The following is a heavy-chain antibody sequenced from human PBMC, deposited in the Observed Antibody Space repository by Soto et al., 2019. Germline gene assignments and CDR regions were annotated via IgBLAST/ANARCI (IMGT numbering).Heavy chain of an antibody. Sequence: ASVKVSCKASAYTFTSYGITWVRQAPGQGLEWVGWISAYNGNSNYAQKYEGRVTMTTDTSTSTAYMELSSLRSDDTAVYYCARIADCSTTSCSFPSRCHVRGYYYYYGLDVWGQGTKVTVSS. D-gene: IGHD2-2*01. J-gene: IGHJ6*02. CDR2: ISAYNGNS. CDR1: AYTFTSYG. CDR3: ARIADCSTTSCSFPSRCHVRGYYYYYGLDV. V-gene: IGHV1-18*04.